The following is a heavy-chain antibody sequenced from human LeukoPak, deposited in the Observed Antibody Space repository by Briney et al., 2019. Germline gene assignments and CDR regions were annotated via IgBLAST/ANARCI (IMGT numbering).Heavy chain of an antibody. CDR1: GGSIISSHHY. D-gene: IGHD3-9*01. Sequence: SETLSLTCSVSGGSIISSHHYWGWIRQPPGQGLEGIGSIFSCGSTYYNPSLRTRITISIDTSKNQFSLRLNSATATATAVYFCARVIRTTGYYSNPKSGSFDCWGQGTLVTVSS. J-gene: IGHJ4*02. V-gene: IGHV4-39*01. CDR3: ARVIRTTGYYSNPKSGSFDC. CDR2: IFSCGST.